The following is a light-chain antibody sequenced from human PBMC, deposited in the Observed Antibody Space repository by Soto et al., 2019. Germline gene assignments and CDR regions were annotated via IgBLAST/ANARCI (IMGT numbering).Light chain of an antibody. J-gene: IGLJ3*02. V-gene: IGLV1-44*01. Sequence: QSVRTQPPSESWNPGQRVTISCSGSSANLARNSVNWYQQFPGTAPKLLIHKTDQRPSGVPDRFSGSKSGTSASLAITGLQSEDEGYYYCASWDDSLNIWVFGGGTKLTFL. CDR2: KTD. CDR1: SANLARNS. CDR3: ASWDDSLNIWV.